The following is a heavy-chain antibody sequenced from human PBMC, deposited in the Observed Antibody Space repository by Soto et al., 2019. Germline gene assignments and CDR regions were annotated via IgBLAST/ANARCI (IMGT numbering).Heavy chain of an antibody. Sequence: ASVKVSCKASGYSFTDYHIHWVRQAPGQGLEWPGRINPNSGGTNYAQKFQGRVTMTRDTSISTAYMELSRLRSDDTAVYYCARDRGSSSWGHYYYYYGMDVWGQGTTVTVSS. J-gene: IGHJ6*02. V-gene: IGHV1-2*06. CDR3: ARDRGSSSWGHYYYYYGMDV. CDR2: INPNSGGT. CDR1: GYSFTDYH. D-gene: IGHD6-13*01.